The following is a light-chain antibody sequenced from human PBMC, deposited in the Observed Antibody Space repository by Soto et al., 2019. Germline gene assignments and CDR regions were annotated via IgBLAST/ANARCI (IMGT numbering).Light chain of an antibody. CDR3: QPRSNWPLT. Sequence: ETVLTQAPATLSLSPGERATLSCRASQSVSSYLAWYQQKPGQAPRLLIYDASNRATGIPARFSGSGSGTDFTLTISSLEPADFAVYYCQPRSNWPLTFGGGTRVDSK. CDR2: DAS. CDR1: QSVSSY. V-gene: IGKV3-11*01. J-gene: IGKJ4*01.